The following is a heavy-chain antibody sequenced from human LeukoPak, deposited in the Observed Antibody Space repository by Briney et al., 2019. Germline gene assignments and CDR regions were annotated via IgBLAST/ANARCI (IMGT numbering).Heavy chain of an antibody. Sequence: GGSLRLSCAASGFTFSFNSTHWVRQGPGKGLEWVASINHNGNVNYYVDSVKGRFTISRDNAKNSLYLQMSNLGAEDTAVYFCARGGGLDVWGQGATVTVSS. CDR3: ARGGGLDV. D-gene: IGHD3-16*01. CDR1: GFTFSFNS. J-gene: IGHJ6*02. V-gene: IGHV3-7*03. CDR2: INHNGNVN.